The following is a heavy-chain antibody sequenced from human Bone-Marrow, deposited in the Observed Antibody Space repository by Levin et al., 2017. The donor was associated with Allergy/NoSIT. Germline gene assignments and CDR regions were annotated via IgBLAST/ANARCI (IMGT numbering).Heavy chain of an antibody. V-gene: IGHV3-53*01. D-gene: IGHD3-16*01. CDR1: GFTVSNNY. CDR2: IYSDGTI. Sequence: SCAVSGFTVSNNYMSWVRQAPGQGLEWVSLIYSDGTIDYADSVKGRFTISRDNSKNTLSLQMNSLTADDTAVYYCAGGPRRSYWGQGTLVTVSS. CDR3: AGGPRRSY. J-gene: IGHJ4*02.